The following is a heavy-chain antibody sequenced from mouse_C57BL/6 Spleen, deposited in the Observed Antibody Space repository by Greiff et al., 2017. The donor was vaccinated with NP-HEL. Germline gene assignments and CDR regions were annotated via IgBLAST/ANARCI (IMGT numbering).Heavy chain of an antibody. Sequence: LVRPGTSVKLSCKASGYTFTSYWMHWVKQRPGQGLEWIGVIDPSDSYTNYNQKFKGKATLTVDTSSSTAYMQLSSLTSEDSAVYYCARGARNWEDYWGQGTTLTVSS. CDR1: GYTFTSYW. CDR3: ARGARNWEDY. D-gene: IGHD4-1*01. CDR2: IDPSDSYT. V-gene: IGHV1-59*01. J-gene: IGHJ2*01.